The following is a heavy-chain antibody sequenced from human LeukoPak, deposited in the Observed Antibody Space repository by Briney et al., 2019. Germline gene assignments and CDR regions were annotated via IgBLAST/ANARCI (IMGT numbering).Heavy chain of an antibody. D-gene: IGHD2-2*01. Sequence: GGSLRLSCAASGFTFDDYGMSWVRQTPGKGLEWVSGINWNGGSTGYGDSVKGRFTISRDNAKNSLYLQMNSLRAEDAALYYCASLAVPGAHDAFDIWGQGTMVTVSS. CDR1: GFTFDDYG. CDR3: ASLAVPGAHDAFDI. V-gene: IGHV3-20*04. J-gene: IGHJ3*02. CDR2: INWNGGST.